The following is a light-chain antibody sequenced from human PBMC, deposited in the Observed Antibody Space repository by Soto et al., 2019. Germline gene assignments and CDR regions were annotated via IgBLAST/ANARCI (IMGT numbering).Light chain of an antibody. V-gene: IGLV2-8*01. CDR2: EVS. CDR1: SSDVGGYTY. J-gene: IGLJ1*01. CDR3: SSYAGITPYV. Sequence: QSVLTQPPSASGSPGQSVTISCTGTSSDVGGYTYVSWYLQHPGKAPKLMIYEVSKRPSGVPDRFSCSKSGNTASLTVSGLQAEDEADYYCSSYAGITPYVFGTGTKVTVL.